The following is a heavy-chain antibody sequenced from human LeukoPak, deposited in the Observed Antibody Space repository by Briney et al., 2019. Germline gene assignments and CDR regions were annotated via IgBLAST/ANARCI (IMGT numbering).Heavy chain of an antibody. Sequence: GESLKISCKTSGYNFEDYWIGWVRQMPGKGLEWMGIIYPGDSDVRYSPSLQGQISISADKSTSVAYLQWNSLKASDRGMYFCARRPPSSSGWYYFDSWGQGTVVTVSS. V-gene: IGHV5-51*01. CDR2: IYPGDSDV. D-gene: IGHD6-19*01. J-gene: IGHJ4*02. CDR3: ARRPPSSSGWYYFDS. CDR1: GYNFEDYW.